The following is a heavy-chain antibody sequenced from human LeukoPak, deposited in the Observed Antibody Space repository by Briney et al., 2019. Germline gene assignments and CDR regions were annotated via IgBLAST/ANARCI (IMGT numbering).Heavy chain of an antibody. CDR1: GFTFSSYS. J-gene: IGHJ4*02. Sequence: GGSLRLSCAASGFTFSSYSMNWVRQAPGKGLEWVANLKQDGSEKFYVDSVRGRFIISRDNAKNSLYLQMNNLKAEDTAVYYCVRDLDSWGQGTLVTVSS. CDR2: LKQDGSEK. V-gene: IGHV3-7*01. CDR3: VRDLDS.